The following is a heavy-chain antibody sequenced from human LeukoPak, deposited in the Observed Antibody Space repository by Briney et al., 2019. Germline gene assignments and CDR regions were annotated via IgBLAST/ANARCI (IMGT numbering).Heavy chain of an antibody. CDR1: GVSIYSHD. Sequence: SETLSLTCTVSGVSIYSHDWSWIRQSPGKGLEWLGYSHYSGDTRYNPSLKNRVTIPLDTSKNQFSLRLSSVTAADTAVYFCAKGEYSRTSYYHYYMDVWGKGTTVTVTS. CDR3: AKGEYSRTSYYHYYMDV. CDR2: SHYSGDT. V-gene: IGHV4-59*11. D-gene: IGHD6-6*01. J-gene: IGHJ6*03.